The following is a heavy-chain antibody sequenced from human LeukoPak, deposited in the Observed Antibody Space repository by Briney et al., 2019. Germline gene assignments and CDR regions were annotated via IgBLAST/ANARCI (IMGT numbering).Heavy chain of an antibody. D-gene: IGHD7-27*01. Sequence: PGGSLRLSCTASGFAVSSSYMAWVRQAPGKGLEWLSLIYSDGNTYSADSLRGRFTISRDNSKNTLYPQMNSLTAEDTAVYYCARMDGDPHYYGMDVWGQGTTVTVS. CDR1: GFAVSSSY. J-gene: IGHJ6*02. CDR3: ARMDGDPHYYGMDV. V-gene: IGHV3-66*01. CDR2: IYSDGNT.